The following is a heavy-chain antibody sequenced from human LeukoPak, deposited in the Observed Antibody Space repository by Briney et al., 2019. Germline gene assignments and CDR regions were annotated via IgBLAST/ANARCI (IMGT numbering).Heavy chain of an antibody. Sequence: GGSLRLSCAASGFTFDDYTMHWVRQAPGKGLEWVSLISWDGGSTYYADSVKGRFTISRDNAKNSLYLQMNSLRAEDTALYYCAKDSGVAPTNYGMDVWGQGTTVTVSS. CDR1: GFTFDDYT. J-gene: IGHJ6*02. V-gene: IGHV3-43*01. D-gene: IGHD3-3*01. CDR3: AKDSGVAPTNYGMDV. CDR2: ISWDGGST.